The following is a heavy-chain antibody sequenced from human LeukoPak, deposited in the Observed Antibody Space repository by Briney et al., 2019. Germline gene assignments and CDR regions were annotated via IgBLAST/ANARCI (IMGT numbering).Heavy chain of an antibody. CDR2: IAYDGSRA. Sequence: LGGSLRLSCAGSGFTFGGYGMHWFRQTPGKGLGWVAVIAYDGSRAFYADSVKGRFTISRDNSKNTMSVQMDDLRAEDTAVYYCTRYNNDHFDYWGQGTLVTVSS. V-gene: IGHV3-33*01. J-gene: IGHJ4*02. CDR1: GFTFGGYG. D-gene: IGHD1-14*01. CDR3: TRYNNDHFDY.